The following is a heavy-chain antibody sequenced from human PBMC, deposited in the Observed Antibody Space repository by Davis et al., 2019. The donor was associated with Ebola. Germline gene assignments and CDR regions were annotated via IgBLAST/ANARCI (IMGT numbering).Heavy chain of an antibody. V-gene: IGHV1-2*04. D-gene: IGHD4-11*01. Sequence: ASVKVSCKASGYTFAGYYMHWVRQAPGQGLEWMGWINPNSGGTNYAQKFQGWVTMTRDTSISTAYMELSRLRSDDTAVYYCARDLGSTVTHSYYYYMDVWGKGTTVTVSS. CDR2: INPNSGGT. CDR1: GYTFAGYY. J-gene: IGHJ6*03. CDR3: ARDLGSTVTHSYYYYMDV.